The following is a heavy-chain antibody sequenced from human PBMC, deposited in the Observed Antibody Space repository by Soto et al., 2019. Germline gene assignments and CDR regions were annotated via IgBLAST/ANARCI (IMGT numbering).Heavy chain of an antibody. V-gene: IGHV3-23*01. J-gene: IGHJ4*02. D-gene: IGHD6-13*01. CDR3: ARPHTGSWSPFDS. Sequence: GGSLRLSCAASGFTFPTYAMTWGRQAPGKGLEWVSLITASGSNTYYADSVKGRFAISRDNSKSTLYLQMNSLRAEDAAVYYCARPHTGSWSPFDSWGQGPLVTVSS. CDR1: GFTFPTYA. CDR2: ITASGSNT.